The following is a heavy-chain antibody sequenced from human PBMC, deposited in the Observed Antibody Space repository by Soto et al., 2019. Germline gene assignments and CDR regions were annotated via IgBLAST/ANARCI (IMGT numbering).Heavy chain of an antibody. D-gene: IGHD6-13*01. CDR1: GYSLSTHA. CDR3: AREGLSSNWLNWFDP. Sequence: ASVKVSCKASGYSLSTHAMHWVRQAPGQGLEWVGWINSVNDHTIYSEKFQGRVTITSDTSATTAYMELSSLTSEDTAVYYCAREGLSSNWLNWFDPWGQGTLVTVSS. V-gene: IGHV1-3*01. CDR2: INSVNDHT. J-gene: IGHJ5*02.